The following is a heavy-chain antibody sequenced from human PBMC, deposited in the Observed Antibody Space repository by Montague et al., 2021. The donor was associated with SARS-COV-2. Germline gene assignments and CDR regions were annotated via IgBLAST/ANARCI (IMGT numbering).Heavy chain of an antibody. V-gene: IGHV4-39*01. CDR1: GGSISSCSYF. J-gene: IGHJ5*02. CDR2: NHYTGN. CDR3: TGLIFSGDCTWFDP. D-gene: IGHD2-21*02. Sequence: SETLSLTCSVSGGSISSCSYFWGWIRPPTGQELEHISSNHYTGNXYSTSLKSRVTMSTDTSKNQFFLALGSLTAADTAVYYCTGLIFSGDCTWFDPWGRGTMVTVSS.